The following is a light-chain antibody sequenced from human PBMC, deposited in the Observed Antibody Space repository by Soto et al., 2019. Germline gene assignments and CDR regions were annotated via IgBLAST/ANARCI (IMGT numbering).Light chain of an antibody. J-gene: IGLJ2*01. CDR3: AARDDGLNGVV. CDR2: SNN. V-gene: IGLV1-44*01. CDR1: SSNIGSNI. Sequence: QAVLTQPPSASGTPGQRVTISCSGSSSNIGSNIVNWYQQLPGTAPQLLIYSNNQRPSGVPDRFSGSKSGTSASLAISGLQSADEADYYCAARDDGLNGVVFGGGTKLTVL.